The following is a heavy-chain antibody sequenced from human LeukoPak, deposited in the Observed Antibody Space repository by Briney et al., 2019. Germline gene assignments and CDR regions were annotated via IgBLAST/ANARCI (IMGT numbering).Heavy chain of an antibody. CDR1: GGSVNSGSYC. V-gene: IGHV4-30-2*01. CDR3: ARGGYYFDY. Sequence: SETLSLTCTVSGGSVNSGSYCWSWIRQPPGKGLEWIGYIYHSGSTYYNPSLKSRVTISVDRSKNQFSLKLSSVTAADTAVYYCARGGYYFDYWGQGTLVTVSS. J-gene: IGHJ4*02. CDR2: IYHSGST.